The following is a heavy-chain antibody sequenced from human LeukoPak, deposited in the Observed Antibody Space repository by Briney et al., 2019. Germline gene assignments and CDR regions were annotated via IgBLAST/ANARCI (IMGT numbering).Heavy chain of an antibody. Sequence: GGSLRLSCAASGFTFSSYSMNWVRQAPGKGLDWVSSISSSSSYIYYADSVKGRFTISRDNAKNSLYLQMNSLRAEDTAVYYCARDQEQQLVADAFDIWGQGTMVTVSS. D-gene: IGHD6-13*01. CDR1: GFTFSSYS. V-gene: IGHV3-21*01. CDR2: ISSSSSYI. J-gene: IGHJ3*02. CDR3: ARDQEQQLVADAFDI.